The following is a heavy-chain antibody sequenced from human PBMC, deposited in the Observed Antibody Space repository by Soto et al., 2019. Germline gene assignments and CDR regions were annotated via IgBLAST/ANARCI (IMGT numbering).Heavy chain of an antibody. CDR3: ARDHGMFLSYYYYGMDV. D-gene: IGHD3-10*02. CDR2: ISYDGKNK. J-gene: IGHJ6*02. V-gene: IGHV3-30*04. CDR1: GFTFSRFS. Sequence: GGSLRLSCAASGFTFSRFSMHWVHQAPGKGLAWVAVISYDGKNKHFAESVKGRFSVSRDDSKNTIYLEMNNLRGDDSAVYYCARDHGMFLSYYYYGMDVWGQGTTVTVYS.